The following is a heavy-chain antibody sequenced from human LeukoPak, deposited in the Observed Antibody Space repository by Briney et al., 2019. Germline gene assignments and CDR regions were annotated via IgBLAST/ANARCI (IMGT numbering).Heavy chain of an antibody. CDR2: IDPSDSET. CDR3: ARQTAMGRSGDY. Sequence: GESLKISCKASGYTFTSYWVGWVRQMPGKGVEWMGIIDPSDSETRYTPSFQGQVTISADKSLSTAYLQWNSLKASDTAMYYCARQTAMGRSGDYWGQGTLVTVSS. CDR1: GYTFTSYW. V-gene: IGHV5-51*01. D-gene: IGHD5-18*01. J-gene: IGHJ4*02.